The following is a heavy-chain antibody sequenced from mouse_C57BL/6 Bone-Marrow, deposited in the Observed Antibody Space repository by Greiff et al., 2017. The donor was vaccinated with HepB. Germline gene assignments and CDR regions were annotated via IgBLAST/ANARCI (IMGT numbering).Heavy chain of an antibody. CDR3: ALYYYGGFSRDMDY. D-gene: IGHD1-1*01. CDR1: GFTFKNSY. Sequence: EVQLQQPVAELVRPGASVKLSCTASGFTFKNSYMHWVKQRPEQGLEWIGRIDPANGNTKYAQKFKGKATITADTTSNTAYLQLSSLTSEDTAVYYCALYYYGGFSRDMDYWGQGTTVTVSS. CDR2: IDPANGNT. V-gene: IGHV14-3*01. J-gene: IGHJ4*01.